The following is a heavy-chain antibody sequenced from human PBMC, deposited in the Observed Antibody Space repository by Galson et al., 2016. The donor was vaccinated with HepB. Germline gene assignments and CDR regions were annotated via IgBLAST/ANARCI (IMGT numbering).Heavy chain of an antibody. CDR3: VGGIGWLPDY. Sequence: SLRLSCAGSRITFSNYWMNWVRQAPGKGLEWVANIEQDGREKNHADSVKGRFTISRDNAKNSLSLQMNNLRVEDTAVYYCVGGIGWLPDYWGQGTLVTVSS. CDR2: IEQDGREK. D-gene: IGHD6-19*01. CDR1: RITFSNYW. J-gene: IGHJ4*02. V-gene: IGHV3-7*02.